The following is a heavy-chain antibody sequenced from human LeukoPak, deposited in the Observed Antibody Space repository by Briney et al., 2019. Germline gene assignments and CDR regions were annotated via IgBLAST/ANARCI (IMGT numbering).Heavy chain of an antibody. CDR2: IYSGVGT. D-gene: IGHD6-19*01. CDR3: ARSSDWYRPHDC. J-gene: IGHJ4*02. Sequence: PGGSLRLSRAASGFTASSNYMSWVRQAPGKGLEWVSLIYSGVGTYYADSIKARFTISRDNTKNTLYLQMDSLRAEDTAVYYCARSSDWYRPHDCWGQGTLVTVSS. CDR1: GFTASSNY. V-gene: IGHV3-66*01.